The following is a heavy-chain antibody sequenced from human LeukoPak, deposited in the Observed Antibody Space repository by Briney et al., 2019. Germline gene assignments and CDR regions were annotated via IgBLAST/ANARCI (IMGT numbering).Heavy chain of an antibody. D-gene: IGHD1-20*01. CDR2: IYYSGST. CDR3: ARDNWNAQHAFDI. V-gene: IGHV4-59*01. J-gene: IGHJ3*02. Sequence: PSETLSLTCTVSGGSISSYYWSWIRQPPGKGLEWIGYIYYSGSTNYNPSLKGRVTISVDTSKNQFSLKLSSVTAADTAVYYCARDNWNAQHAFDIWGQGTMVTVSS. CDR1: GGSISSYY.